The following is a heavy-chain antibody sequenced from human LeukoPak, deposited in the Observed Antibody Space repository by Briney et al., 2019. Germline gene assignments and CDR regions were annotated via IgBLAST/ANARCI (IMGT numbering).Heavy chain of an antibody. J-gene: IGHJ6*03. CDR2: FDPEDGET. V-gene: IGHV1-24*01. D-gene: IGHD6-13*01. CDR3: ARVPWLIAAAHYYMDV. CDR1: GYTLTELS. Sequence: ASVKVSCKVSGYTLTELSMHWVRQAPGKGLEWMGGFDPEDGETIYAQKFQGRVTMTRDTSISTAYMELSRLRSDDTAVYYCARVPWLIAAAHYYMDVWGKGTTVTVSS.